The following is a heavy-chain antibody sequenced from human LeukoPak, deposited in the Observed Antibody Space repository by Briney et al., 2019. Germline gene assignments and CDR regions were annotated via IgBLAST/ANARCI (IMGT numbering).Heavy chain of an antibody. CDR1: GYSISSGYY. V-gene: IGHV4-38-2*01. CDR2: IYHSGST. D-gene: IGHD5-24*01. J-gene: IGHJ6*03. CDR3: ARHRAEKPYYMDV. Sequence: SETLSLTCAVSGYSISSGYYWGWIRHPPGKGLEWIGSIYHSGSTYYNPSLKSRVTISVDTSKNQFSLKLSSVTAADTAVYYCARHRAEKPYYMDVWGKGTTVTVSS.